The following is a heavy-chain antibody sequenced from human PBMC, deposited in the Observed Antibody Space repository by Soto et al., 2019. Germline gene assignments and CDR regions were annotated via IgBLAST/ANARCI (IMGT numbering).Heavy chain of an antibody. CDR2: IYYSGST. CDR3: ARDLSSIGEYGWYFDL. J-gene: IGHJ2*01. D-gene: IGHD4-17*01. CDR1: GGSISSYY. Sequence: LSLTCTVSGGSISSYYWSWIRQPPGNGLEWIGSIYYSGSTNYDPSLKSRVTISVDTSKNQFSLKLTSVTAADTAVYYCARDLSSIGEYGWYFDLWGRGTLVTVSS. V-gene: IGHV4-59*01.